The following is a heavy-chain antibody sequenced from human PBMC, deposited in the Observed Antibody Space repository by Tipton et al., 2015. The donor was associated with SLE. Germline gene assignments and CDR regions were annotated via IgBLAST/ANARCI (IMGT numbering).Heavy chain of an antibody. Sequence: TLSLTCTASGYSISSGYYWGWIRQPPGRGLECIGNIYHSGSTYYNPSLKSRVTISVDTSKNQFSLRLSSVTAADTAVYYCARAHSSGYCSSTSCYTGDYFDYWGQGTLVTVSS. D-gene: IGHD2-2*02. V-gene: IGHV4-38-2*02. CDR3: ARAHSSGYCSSTSCYTGDYFDY. J-gene: IGHJ4*02. CDR1: GYSISSGYY. CDR2: IYHSGST.